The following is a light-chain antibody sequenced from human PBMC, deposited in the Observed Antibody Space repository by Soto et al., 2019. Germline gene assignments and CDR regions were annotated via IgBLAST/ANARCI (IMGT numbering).Light chain of an antibody. CDR2: DAS. CDR1: QSISSW. CDR3: QPYNSYPWT. Sequence: DIQMTQSPSTLSASVGDRVTITCRASQSISSWLAWYQQKPGKAPKLLIYDASSLEGGVPSRFSGSGYGTEFTLTISNLQSDDFATFYCQPYNSYPWTFGQGTKVEMK. V-gene: IGKV1-5*01. J-gene: IGKJ1*01.